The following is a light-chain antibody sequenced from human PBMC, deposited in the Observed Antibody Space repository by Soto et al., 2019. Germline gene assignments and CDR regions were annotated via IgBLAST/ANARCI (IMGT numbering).Light chain of an antibody. Sequence: QSVLTQPPSVSGAPGQRVTISCTGSTSNIGAGYDVHWYQQLPGTAPKLLIYGNNRPSGGPDRFSGSKSGTSASLAITGLQAEDEADYYCQSYDSSLRRVFGGGTKLTVL. J-gene: IGLJ2*01. CDR3: QSYDSSLRRV. CDR2: GN. V-gene: IGLV1-40*01. CDR1: TSNIGAGYD.